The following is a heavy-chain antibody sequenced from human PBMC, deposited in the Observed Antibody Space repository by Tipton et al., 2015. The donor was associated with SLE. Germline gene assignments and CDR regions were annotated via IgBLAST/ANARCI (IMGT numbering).Heavy chain of an antibody. J-gene: IGHJ4*02. D-gene: IGHD2-8*02. Sequence: TLSLTCTVSGGSISNYYWGWIRQPPGKGLEWIGNIYYTGNTFYNPSLKSRVTISLDTSKNQFSLKLSSVTAADTAVYYCARDVGGYNTGWFPYYFDYWGQGTLVTVSS. CDR2: IYYTGNT. V-gene: IGHV4-39*07. CDR1: GGSISNYY. CDR3: ARDVGGYNTGWFPYYFDY.